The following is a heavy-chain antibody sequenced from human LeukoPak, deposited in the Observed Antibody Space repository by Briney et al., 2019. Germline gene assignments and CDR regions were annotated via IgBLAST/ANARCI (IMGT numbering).Heavy chain of an antibody. Sequence: GGSLRLSCAASGFTFSSYGMHWVRQAPGKGLEWVAAVSYDGTYKYYADSMKGRFTVSRDNSKNTLYLQVNTLRAEDTAVYYCAKDGTSFISYYYDSSGFYDCWGQGTLVTVSS. V-gene: IGHV3-30*18. CDR1: GFTFSSYG. CDR3: AKDGTSFISYYYDSSGFYDC. CDR2: VSYDGTYK. D-gene: IGHD3-22*01. J-gene: IGHJ4*02.